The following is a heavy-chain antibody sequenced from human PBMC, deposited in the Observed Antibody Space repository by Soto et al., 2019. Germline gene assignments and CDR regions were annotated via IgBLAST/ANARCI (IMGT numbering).Heavy chain of an antibody. J-gene: IGHJ6*02. Sequence: ASVKVSCKASGYSLTSYGIAWVRQAPGQGLEWMGWISAYNGNTNYAQKFEGRVTMTTDTSTSTAYMELRSLRSDDTAVYYCAREERIDYYYGMDVWGQGTTVTVSS. CDR1: GYSLTSYG. D-gene: IGHD1-1*01. V-gene: IGHV1-18*01. CDR2: ISAYNGNT. CDR3: AREERIDYYYGMDV.